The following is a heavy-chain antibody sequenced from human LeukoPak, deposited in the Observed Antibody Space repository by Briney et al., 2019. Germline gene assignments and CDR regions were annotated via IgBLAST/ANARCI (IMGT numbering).Heavy chain of an antibody. V-gene: IGHV4-38-2*02. D-gene: IGHD3-16*02. J-gene: IGHJ5*02. CDR2: IYYSGST. Sequence: SETLSLTCTVSGYSISSSYYWGWIRQPPGKGLEWIGSIYYSGSTYYNPSLKSRVTISVDTSKNQFSLKLSSVTAADTAVYYCARGGEYDYVWGSYRRNWFDPWGQGTLVTVSS. CDR3: ARGGEYDYVWGSYRRNWFDP. CDR1: GYSISSSYY.